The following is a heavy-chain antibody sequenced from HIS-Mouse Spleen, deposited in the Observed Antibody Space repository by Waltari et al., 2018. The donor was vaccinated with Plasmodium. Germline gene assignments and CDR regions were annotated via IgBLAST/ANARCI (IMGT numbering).Heavy chain of an antibody. Sequence: QLQLPESGPGLVKPSETLSLTCTVSGGSISSSRYYWGWIRQPPGKGLEWIGSIYYSGSTYYNPSLKSRVTISVDTSKNQFSLKLSSVTAADTAVYYCARQRSADWYFDLWGRGTLVTVSS. V-gene: IGHV4-39*01. J-gene: IGHJ2*01. CDR1: GGSISSSRYY. CDR3: ARQRSADWYFDL. CDR2: IYYSGST.